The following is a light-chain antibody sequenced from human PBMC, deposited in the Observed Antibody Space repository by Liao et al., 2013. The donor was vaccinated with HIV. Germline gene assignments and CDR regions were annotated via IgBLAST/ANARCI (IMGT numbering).Light chain of an antibody. V-gene: IGLV3-1*01. CDR3: QVWDSDAVV. CDR1: KLGSKF. Sequence: SYELTQPPSVSVSPGETATITCSGDKLGSKFVCWYQQRAGQSPELVIYEDRRRPSGIPDRFSGSNSGNTASLTIRGTQAMDEADYFCQVWDSDAVVFGGGTKLTVL. J-gene: IGLJ3*02. CDR2: EDR.